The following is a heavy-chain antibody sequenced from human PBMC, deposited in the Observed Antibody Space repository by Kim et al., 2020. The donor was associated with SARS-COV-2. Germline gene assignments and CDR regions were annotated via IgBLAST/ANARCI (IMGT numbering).Heavy chain of an antibody. CDR2: ISSSGST. V-gene: IGHV4-59*02. CDR1: GGSVSAGF. Sequence: SETLSLTCTVSGGSVSAGFWSWVRLPPGKGLEWIGYISSSGSTNYNPSLKSRVTISVNRSRNQFSLNLSSVTAADTAVYYCVSDALGVEGPYYFDYWGQGTLVTVSS. J-gene: IGHJ4*02. CDR3: VSDALGVEGPYYFDY.